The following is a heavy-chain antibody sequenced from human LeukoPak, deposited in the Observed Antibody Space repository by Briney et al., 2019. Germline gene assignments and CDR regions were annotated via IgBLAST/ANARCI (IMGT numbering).Heavy chain of an antibody. V-gene: IGHV4-59*02. CDR2: SYYSGST. Sequence: PSETLSLTCSVAGASVSNHYCTWIRQPPGKRLEGIGYSYYSGSTNYNASLKSRVTISVDTSKNQFYISLNSVTGADTAVYYCAISYGGYVMDSWGQGTLVIVSS. J-gene: IGHJ4*02. D-gene: IGHD5-12*01. CDR3: AISYGGYVMDS. CDR1: GASVSNHY.